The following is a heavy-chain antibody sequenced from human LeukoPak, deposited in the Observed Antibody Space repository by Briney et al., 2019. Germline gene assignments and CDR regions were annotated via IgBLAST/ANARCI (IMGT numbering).Heavy chain of an antibody. CDR3: ARFVGPLDAFDI. D-gene: IGHD1-26*01. CDR2: IYYSGST. CDR1: GGSISSSTYY. V-gene: IGHV4-61*05. J-gene: IGHJ3*02. Sequence: ASETLSLTRSVSGGSISSSTYYWSWIRQPPGKGLEWIGYIYYSGSTNYNPSLKSRVTISVDTSKNQFSLKLSSVTAADTAVYYCARFVGPLDAFDIWGQGTMVTVSS.